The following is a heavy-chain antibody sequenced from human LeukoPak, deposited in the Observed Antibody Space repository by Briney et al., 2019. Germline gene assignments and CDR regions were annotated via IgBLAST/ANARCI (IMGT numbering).Heavy chain of an antibody. D-gene: IGHD6-13*01. Sequence: SVKVSCKASGGTFSSYAISWVRQAPGQGLEWMGGIIPIFGTANYAQKFQGRVTITADESTSTAYMELSSLRSEDTAVYYCAGEGIAAAGIGYYYYGMDVWGQGTTVTASS. CDR3: AGEGIAAAGIGYYYYGMDV. CDR1: GGTFSSYA. V-gene: IGHV1-69*13. CDR2: IIPIFGTA. J-gene: IGHJ6*02.